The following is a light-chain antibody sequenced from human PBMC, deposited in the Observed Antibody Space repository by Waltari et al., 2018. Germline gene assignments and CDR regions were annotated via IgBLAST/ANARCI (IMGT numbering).Light chain of an antibody. CDR2: YDS. Sequence: SYVLTQPPSVSVAPGKTASITCGGNNIESKSVHWYQQKPGQAPILVISYDSDRPSGIPEGFSGSNSGNPATLTISRVEAGDEADYYCQVWDANTDPGVFGTGTEVTVL. CDR3: QVWDANTDPGV. V-gene: IGLV3-21*04. CDR1: NIESKS. J-gene: IGLJ1*01.